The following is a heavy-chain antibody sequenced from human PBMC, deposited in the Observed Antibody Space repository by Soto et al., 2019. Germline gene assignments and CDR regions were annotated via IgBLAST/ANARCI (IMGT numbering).Heavy chain of an antibody. V-gene: IGHV3-9*01. CDR3: AKDIYSSSSGQDY. Sequence: EVQLVESGGGLVQPGRSLRLSCAASGFTFDDYAMHWVRQAPGKGLEWVSGISWNGGNIGYADSVKGRFTISRDNAKNSLFLQMNSLRADDTAWYFCAKDIYSSSSGQDYWGQGTPVNVSS. J-gene: IGHJ4*02. CDR2: ISWNGGNI. D-gene: IGHD6-6*01. CDR1: GFTFDDYA.